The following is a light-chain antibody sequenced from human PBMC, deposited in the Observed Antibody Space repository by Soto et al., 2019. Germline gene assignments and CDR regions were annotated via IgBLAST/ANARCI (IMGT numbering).Light chain of an antibody. Sequence: EIVLTQSPATLSLSPGERATLSCRASQRVSSYLAWYQQKPGQAPRLLIYDASNRATGIPARFSGSGSGTDFTLTISSLEPEDFAVYYCQQRRSWPRAFGQGTKVEFK. CDR2: DAS. CDR1: QRVSSY. J-gene: IGKJ1*01. V-gene: IGKV3-11*01. CDR3: QQRRSWPRA.